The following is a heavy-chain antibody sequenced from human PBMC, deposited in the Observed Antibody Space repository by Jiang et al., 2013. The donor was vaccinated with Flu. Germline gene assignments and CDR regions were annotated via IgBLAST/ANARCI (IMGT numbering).Heavy chain of an antibody. CDR2: IIPIFGTA. CDR3: ARVRLPTGPTVTTPIGMIYYYYYGMDV. V-gene: IGHV1-69*13. J-gene: IGHJ6*02. Sequence: SGAEVKKTGASVRLSCKASGYTFTSYLIHWVRQAPGQGLEWMGGIIPIFGTANYAQKFQGRVTITADESTSTAYMELSSLRSEDTAVYYCARVRLPTGPTVTTPIGMIYYYYYGMDVWGQGTTVTVSS. D-gene: IGHD4-11*01. CDR1: GYTFTSYL.